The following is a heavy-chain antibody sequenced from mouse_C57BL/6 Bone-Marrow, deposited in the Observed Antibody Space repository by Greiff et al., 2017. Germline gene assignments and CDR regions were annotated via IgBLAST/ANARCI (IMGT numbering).Heavy chain of an antibody. Sequence: EVQLVESGGDLVKPGGSLKLSCAASGFTFSSYGMSWVRQTPDKRLAWVATISSGGSYTYYPDSVKGRFTISRDNAKNTLYLQMSSLKSEDTAMYYCARHDGIYYYVSSLAWFAYWGQGTLVTVSA. CDR3: ARHDGIYYYVSSLAWFAY. J-gene: IGHJ3*01. D-gene: IGHD1-1*01. CDR2: ISSGGSYT. CDR1: GFTFSSYG. V-gene: IGHV5-6*01.